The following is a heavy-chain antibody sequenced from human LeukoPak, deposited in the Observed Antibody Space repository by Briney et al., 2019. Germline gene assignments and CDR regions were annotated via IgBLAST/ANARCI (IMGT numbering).Heavy chain of an antibody. V-gene: IGHV3-7*01. CDR2: IKEDGSKT. CDR3: APQTMILVL. CDR1: GFTFNTHW. D-gene: IGHD3-22*01. J-gene: IGHJ4*02. Sequence: PGGSLRLSCVASGFTFNTHWVSWVRQAPGKGLEWVANIKEDGSKTDYVDSVKGRFTISRDNAKNSVFLQMNRLRAEDTAVYYCAPQTMILVLGGQGTLVTVSS.